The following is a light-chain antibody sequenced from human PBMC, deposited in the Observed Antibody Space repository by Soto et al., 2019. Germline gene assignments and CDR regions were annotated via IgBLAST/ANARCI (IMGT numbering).Light chain of an antibody. CDR2: RVS. V-gene: IGKV3-15*01. Sequence: DIVMTQSPATLSVSPGERATLSCRASQSVGSNLAWYQQRPGQAPRLLIYRVSTRATGIPARFSGSGSGTEFTLAFSSLQSEDFAVYYCQQYDNWPPLTFGGGTKVEIK. CDR3: QQYDNWPPLT. J-gene: IGKJ4*01. CDR1: QSVGSN.